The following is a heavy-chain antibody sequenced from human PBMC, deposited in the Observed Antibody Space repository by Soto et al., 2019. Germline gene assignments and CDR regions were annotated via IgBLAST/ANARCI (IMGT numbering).Heavy chain of an antibody. CDR2: IYHSGST. Sequence: QVQLQESGPGLVKPSGTLSLTCAVSGGSISSSNWWSWVRQPPGKGLEWIGEIYHSGSTNYHPSLKSRGTITVDKSKNQFSLKLSSVTAADTAVYYCARVPRREVQLERPTDYWGQGTLVTVSS. V-gene: IGHV4-4*02. CDR3: ARVPRREVQLERPTDY. D-gene: IGHD1-1*01. CDR1: GGSISSSNW. J-gene: IGHJ4*02.